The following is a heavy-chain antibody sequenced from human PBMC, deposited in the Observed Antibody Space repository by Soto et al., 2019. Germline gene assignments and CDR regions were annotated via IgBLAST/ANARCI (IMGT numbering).Heavy chain of an antibody. Sequence: SVKVSCKASGGTFSSYAISWVRQAPGQGLEWMGGSIPIFGTANYAQKFQGRVTITADKSTSTAYMELSSLRSEDTAVYYCARDGGYYDSSGYKAGWFDPWGQGTLVTVSS. V-gene: IGHV1-69*06. CDR3: ARDGGYYDSSGYKAGWFDP. CDR1: GGTFSSYA. J-gene: IGHJ5*02. CDR2: SIPIFGTA. D-gene: IGHD3-22*01.